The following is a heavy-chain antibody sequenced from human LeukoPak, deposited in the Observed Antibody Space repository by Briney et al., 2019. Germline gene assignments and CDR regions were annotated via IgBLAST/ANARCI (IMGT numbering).Heavy chain of an antibody. D-gene: IGHD2-2*01. J-gene: IGHJ4*02. V-gene: IGHV1-2*02. CDR1: GYTFTGYY. Sequence: ASVKVSCKASGYTFTGYYMHWVRQAPGQGLDWMGWINPNSGGTNYAQKFQGRVTMTRDTSISTAYMELSRLRSDDTAVYYCARGLKVVPAANFDYWGQGTLVTVSS. CDR3: ARGLKVVPAANFDY. CDR2: INPNSGGT.